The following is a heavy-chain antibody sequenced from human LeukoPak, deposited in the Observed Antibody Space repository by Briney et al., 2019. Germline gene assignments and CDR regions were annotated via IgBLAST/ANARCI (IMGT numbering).Heavy chain of an antibody. CDR2: ISYEGSNK. D-gene: IGHD3-22*01. CDR3: ARVLSRGMSSGYYSPFDY. J-gene: IGHJ4*02. V-gene: IGHV3-30-3*01. Sequence: GRSLRLSCAASGFTFSSYAMHWVRQAPGKGLEWVAVISYEGSNKYYADSVKGRFTISRDNSKNTLYLQMNSLRAEDTAVYYCARVLSRGMSSGYYSPFDYWGQGTLVTVSS. CDR1: GFTFSSYA.